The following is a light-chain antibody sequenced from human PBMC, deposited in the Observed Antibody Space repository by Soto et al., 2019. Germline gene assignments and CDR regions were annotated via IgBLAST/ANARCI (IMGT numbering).Light chain of an antibody. CDR2: GNS. V-gene: IGLV1-40*01. J-gene: IGLJ2*01. CDR3: QSYASSLSGSV. CDR1: SSNIGAGYD. Sequence: QSVLTQPPSVSGAPGQRVTISFTGSSSNIGAGYDVHWYQQLPGTAPKLIIYGNSNRPAGVPDRFSGSKSGTSASLAITGLQAEDEADYYCQSYASSLSGSVFGGGTKLTVL.